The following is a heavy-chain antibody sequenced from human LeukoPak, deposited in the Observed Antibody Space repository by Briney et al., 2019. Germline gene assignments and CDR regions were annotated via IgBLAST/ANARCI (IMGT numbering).Heavy chain of an antibody. D-gene: IGHD4-17*01. CDR2: INHSGST. J-gene: IGHJ4*02. V-gene: IGHV4-34*01. Sequence: PSETLSLTCAVYGGSFSGYYWSWIRQPPGKGLEWIGEINHSGSTNYNPSLKSRVTISVDTSKNQFSLKLSSVTAADTAVYYCARALALDYGDYREHLDYWGQGTLVTVSS. CDR3: ARALALDYGDYREHLDY. CDR1: GGSFSGYY.